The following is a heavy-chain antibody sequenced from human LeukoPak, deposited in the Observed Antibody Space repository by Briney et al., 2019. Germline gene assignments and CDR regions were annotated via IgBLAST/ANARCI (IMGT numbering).Heavy chain of an antibody. D-gene: IGHD3-3*01. Sequence: PGGSLRLSCAASGFTFSSYAMHWVRQAPGKGLEWVAVISYDGSNKYYADSVKGRFTISRDNSKNTLYLQMNSLRAEDTAVYYCARGRGYYDFWSGYYHFDYWGQGTLVTVSS. CDR3: ARGRGYYDFWSGYYHFDY. CDR1: GFTFSSYA. V-gene: IGHV3-30-3*01. CDR2: ISYDGSNK. J-gene: IGHJ4*02.